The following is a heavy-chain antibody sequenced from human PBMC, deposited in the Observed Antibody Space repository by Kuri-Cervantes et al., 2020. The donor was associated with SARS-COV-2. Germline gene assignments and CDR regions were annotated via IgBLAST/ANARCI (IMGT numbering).Heavy chain of an antibody. CDR1: GFTFSSYA. Sequence: GESLKISCAASGFTFSSYAMSWVRQAPGKGLEWVSAISGSGGSTYYADSVKGRFTISRDNSKNTLYLQMNSLRAEDTAVYYFAKEGRVPAARYYYYCMDVWGQGTTVTVSS. J-gene: IGHJ6*02. D-gene: IGHD2-2*01. CDR3: AKEGRVPAARYYYYCMDV. V-gene: IGHV3-23*01. CDR2: ISGSGGST.